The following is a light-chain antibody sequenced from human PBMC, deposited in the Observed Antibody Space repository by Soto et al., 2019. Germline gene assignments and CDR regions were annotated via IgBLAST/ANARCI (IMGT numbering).Light chain of an antibody. J-gene: IGLJ3*02. CDR3: AAWDDTLNSGV. V-gene: IGLV1-44*01. Sequence: QSVLTQPPSASGTPGQRVTISCSGSSSNIGSKTVNWYQQLPGTAPKVLIYSNNQRPSGVPDRFSGAKSGTSGSLAISGLQSEDEADYYCAAWDDTLNSGVFGGGTKLTVL. CDR2: SNN. CDR1: SSNIGSKT.